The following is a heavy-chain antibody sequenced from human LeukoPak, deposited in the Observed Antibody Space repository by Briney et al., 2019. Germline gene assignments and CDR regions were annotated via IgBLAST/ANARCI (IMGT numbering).Heavy chain of an antibody. D-gene: IGHD3-22*01. V-gene: IGHV4-4*07. CDR2: IYTSGST. CDR3: ARDLSYYDSSGYYYYAFDI. CDR1: GGSISRYY. J-gene: IGHJ3*02. Sequence: PSDTLSLTCTVSGGSISRYYWSWIRHPGGEAVEWIGRIYTSGSTNYNPSLKSRVTLSVDTSKIQFSLKLSSVTAADTAVYYCARDLSYYDSSGYYYYAFDIGGQGTMVTVSS.